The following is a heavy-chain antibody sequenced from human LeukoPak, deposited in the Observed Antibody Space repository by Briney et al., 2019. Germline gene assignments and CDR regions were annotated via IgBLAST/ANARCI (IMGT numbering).Heavy chain of an antibody. CDR2: INHSGST. D-gene: IGHD3-3*01. Sequence: SETLSLTCAVYGGPFSGYYWSWIRQPPGKGLEWIGEINHSGSTNYNPSLKSRVTISVDTSKNQFSLKLSSVTAADTAVYYCARGVLRFGGRNYYYGMDVWGQGTTVTVSS. CDR1: GGPFSGYY. CDR3: ARGVLRFGGRNYYYGMDV. J-gene: IGHJ6*02. V-gene: IGHV4-34*01.